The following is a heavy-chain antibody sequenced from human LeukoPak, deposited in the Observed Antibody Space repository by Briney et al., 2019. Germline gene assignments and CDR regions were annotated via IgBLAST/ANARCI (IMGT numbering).Heavy chain of an antibody. CDR1: GFTFSSYW. CDR2: IKQDGSEK. V-gene: IGHV3-7*01. J-gene: IGHJ4*02. CDR3: ARVDGDYGDFYFDY. D-gene: IGHD4-17*01. Sequence: GGSLRLSCAASGFTFSSYWMSWVRQAPGKGLEWVANIKQDGSEKYYVDSVKGRFTISRDNAKNSLYLQMNSLRAEDTAVYYCARVDGDYGDFYFDYWGLGTLVTVSS.